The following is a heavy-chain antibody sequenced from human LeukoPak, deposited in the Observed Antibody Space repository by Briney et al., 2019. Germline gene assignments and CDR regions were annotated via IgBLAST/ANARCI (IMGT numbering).Heavy chain of an antibody. J-gene: IGHJ4*02. CDR1: GFTFSTYG. Sequence: PGGSLRLSCAASGFTFSTYGMHWVRQAPGKGLEWVAFIRSDGSNKYYADSVKGRFTISRDNSKNTLFLQMNSLRAEDTAVYFCARDVGGGDTFDYWGQGTLVTVSS. CDR2: IRSDGSNK. CDR3: ARDVGGGDTFDY. D-gene: IGHD2-21*02. V-gene: IGHV3-30*02.